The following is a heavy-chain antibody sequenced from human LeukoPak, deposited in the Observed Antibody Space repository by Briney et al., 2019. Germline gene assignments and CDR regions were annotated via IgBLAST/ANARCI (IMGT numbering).Heavy chain of an antibody. CDR3: ATNLGYCSSTSCYYDGTLDY. CDR1: GYTLTELS. J-gene: IGHJ4*02. CDR2: FDPEDGET. V-gene: IGHV1-24*01. Sequence: ASVTVSCKVSGYTLTELSMHWVRQAPGKGLEWMGGFDPEDGETIYAQKFQGRVTMTEDTSTDTAYMELSSLRSEDTAVYYCATNLGYCSSTSCYYDGTLDYWGQGTLVTVSS. D-gene: IGHD2-2*01.